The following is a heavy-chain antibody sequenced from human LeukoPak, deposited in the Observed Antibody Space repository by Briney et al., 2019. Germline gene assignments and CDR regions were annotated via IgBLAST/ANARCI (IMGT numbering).Heavy chain of an antibody. CDR1: GFTFSSYA. Sequence: GGSLRLSCAASGFTFSSYAMSWVRQAPGKGLEWVSAISGSGGSTYYADSVKGRFTISRDNSKNTLYLQMNSLRAEDTAVYYCARGGYSSSWYPFDYWGQGTLVTVSS. CDR2: ISGSGGST. CDR3: ARGGYSSSWYPFDY. V-gene: IGHV3-23*01. D-gene: IGHD6-13*01. J-gene: IGHJ4*02.